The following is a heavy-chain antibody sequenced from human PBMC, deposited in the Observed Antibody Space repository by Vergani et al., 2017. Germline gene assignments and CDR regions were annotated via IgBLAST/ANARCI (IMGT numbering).Heavy chain of an antibody. J-gene: IGHJ4*02. CDR2: IYHSGST. CDR1: GGSISSGGYS. D-gene: IGHD2-2*01. CDR3: ARGAGYCSSTSCPPSAFDY. V-gene: IGHV4-30-2*01. Sequence: QLQLQESGSGLVKPSQTLSLTCAVSGGSISSGGYSWSWIRQPPGKGLEWIGYIYHSGSTYYNPSLKSRVTISVDRSKNQFSLKLGSVTAADTAVYYCARGAGYCSSTSCPPSAFDYWGQGTLVTVSS.